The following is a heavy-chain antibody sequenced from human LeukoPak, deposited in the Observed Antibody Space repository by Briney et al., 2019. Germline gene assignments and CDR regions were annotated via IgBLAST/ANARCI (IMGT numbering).Heavy chain of an antibody. D-gene: IGHD1-26*01. J-gene: IGHJ4*02. Sequence: SETLSLTCAVYGGSFSGYYWSWIRQPPGKGLEWIGEINHSGSTNYNPSLKSRVTISVDTSKNQFSLKLSSVTAADTAVYYCARGIEPSREYSGSYLPKYYFDYWGQGTLVTVSS. CDR1: GGSFSGYY. V-gene: IGHV4-34*01. CDR2: INHSGST. CDR3: ARGIEPSREYSGSYLPKYYFDY.